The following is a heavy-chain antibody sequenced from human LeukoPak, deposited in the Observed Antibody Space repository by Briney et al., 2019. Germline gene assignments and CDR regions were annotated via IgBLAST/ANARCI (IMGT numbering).Heavy chain of an antibody. CDR1: GYTFTGYY. CDR2: INPNSGGT. Sequence: ASVKVSCKASGYTFTGYYMHWVRQAPGQELELMGWINPNSGGTNYAQKFQGRVTMTRDTSISTAYMELSRLRSDDTAVYYCASLATTGMVSFDYWGQGTLVTVSS. V-gene: IGHV1-2*02. CDR3: ASLATTGMVSFDY. D-gene: IGHD5-18*01. J-gene: IGHJ4*02.